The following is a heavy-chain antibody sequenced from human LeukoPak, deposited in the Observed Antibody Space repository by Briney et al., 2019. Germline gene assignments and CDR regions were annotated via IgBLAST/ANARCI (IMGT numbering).Heavy chain of an antibody. CDR2: INHSRGT. D-gene: IGHD3-22*01. V-gene: IGHV4-34*01. CDR3: ASGRGYYYDSSGSKNKRPGIGGWPDI. J-gene: IGHJ3*02. CDR1: DGSFSGYY. Sequence: SETLSLTCVVSDGSFSGYYWTWLRQPPGKGLEWIGEINHSRGTNYTPSLKSRVTISVDTSKNQFSLKLSSVTAADAAVYYCASGRGYYYDSSGSKNKRPGIGGWPDIWGQGTMVTVSS.